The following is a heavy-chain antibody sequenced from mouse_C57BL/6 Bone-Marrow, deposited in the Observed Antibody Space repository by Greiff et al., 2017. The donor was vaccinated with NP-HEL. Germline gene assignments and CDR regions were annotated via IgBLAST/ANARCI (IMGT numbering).Heavy chain of an antibody. Sequence: VKVVESGAELARPGASVKLSCKASGYTFTSYGISWVKQRTGQGLEWIGEIYPRSGNTYYNEKFKGKATLTADKSSSTAYMELRSLTSEDSAVYFCARWFYGKGGYFDVWGTGTTVTVSS. CDR3: ARWFYGKGGYFDV. CDR2: IYPRSGNT. V-gene: IGHV1-81*01. D-gene: IGHD2-1*01. CDR1: GYTFTSYG. J-gene: IGHJ1*03.